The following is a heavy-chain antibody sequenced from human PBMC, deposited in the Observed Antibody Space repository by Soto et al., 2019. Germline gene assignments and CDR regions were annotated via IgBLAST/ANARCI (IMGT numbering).Heavy chain of an antibody. D-gene: IGHD3-10*01. Sequence: QDHLVQSGAEVKKPGASVKVSCKASGYSFTSYGISWVRQAPGQGLEWMGWISAYNGNTNYAQKFQGRVTVTIDTSTSTAYMELRSLRSDDTALYYCARSRPYNYYDLGSHIPPPYDFFGMDVWGQGTTVTVSS. V-gene: IGHV1-18*04. CDR2: ISAYNGNT. CDR1: GYSFTSYG. J-gene: IGHJ6*02. CDR3: ARSRPYNYYDLGSHIPPPYDFFGMDV.